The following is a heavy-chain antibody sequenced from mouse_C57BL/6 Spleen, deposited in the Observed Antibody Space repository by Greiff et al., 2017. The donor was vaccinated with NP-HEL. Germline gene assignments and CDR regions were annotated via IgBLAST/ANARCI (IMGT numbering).Heavy chain of an antibody. CDR2: IRNKANGYTT. Sequence: EVQGVESGGGLVQPGGSLSLSCAASGFTFTDYYMSWVRQPPGKALEWLGFIRNKANGYTTEYSSSVKGRFTISRDNSQSILYLQMKALRAEDSATYYCARYTLRREFDYWGQGTTLTVSS. V-gene: IGHV7-3*01. CDR3: ARYTLRREFDY. CDR1: GFTFTDYY. J-gene: IGHJ2*01. D-gene: IGHD1-1*01.